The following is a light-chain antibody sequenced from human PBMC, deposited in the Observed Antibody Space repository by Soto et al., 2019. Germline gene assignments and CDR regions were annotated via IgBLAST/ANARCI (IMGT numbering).Light chain of an antibody. CDR1: QPIRNW. CDR2: AAS. Sequence: DIQMTQYPSSVSSSEGDRVTITCRASQPIRNWLAWYQQKPGKAPKLLISAASSLESGVPSRFSGSGSGTEFTLRVSGLQPEDFAMYFCQQANSLPPTFGGGTTVDI. V-gene: IGKV1-12*01. CDR3: QQANSLPPT. J-gene: IGKJ4*01.